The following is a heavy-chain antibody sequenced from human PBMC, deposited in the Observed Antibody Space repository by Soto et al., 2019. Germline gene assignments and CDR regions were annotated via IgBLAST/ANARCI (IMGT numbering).Heavy chain of an antibody. CDR1: GFTVSSNY. D-gene: IGHD4-17*01. CDR3: ARDFLHGDYPASFQH. CDR2: IYSGGGT. V-gene: IGHV3-66*01. Sequence: EVQLVESGGGLVQPGGSLRLSCAASGFTVSSNYMSWVRQAPGKGLEWVSVIYSGGGTYYADSVKGRFTISRDNSKNTLYVQLNSLRAEDTAVYYCARDFLHGDYPASFQHWGQGSLVTVSS. J-gene: IGHJ1*01.